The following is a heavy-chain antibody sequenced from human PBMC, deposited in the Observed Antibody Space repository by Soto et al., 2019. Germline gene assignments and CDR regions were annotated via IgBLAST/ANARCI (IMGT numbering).Heavy chain of an antibody. Sequence: QVQLVESGGGVVQPGRSLRLSCAASGFSFSSYVMHWVRQAPGKGLEWVALILYDGSNKYYADSVKGRFTISRDNSKNTLYLQVDSLRAEDTAVYYCAKIQATYTSGWYYFDYWGQGTLVTVSS. J-gene: IGHJ4*02. D-gene: IGHD6-19*01. V-gene: IGHV3-30-3*02. CDR2: ILYDGSNK. CDR3: AKIQATYTSGWYYFDY. CDR1: GFSFSSYV.